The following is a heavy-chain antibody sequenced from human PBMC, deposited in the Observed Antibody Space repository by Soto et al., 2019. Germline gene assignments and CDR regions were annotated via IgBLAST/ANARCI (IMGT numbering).Heavy chain of an antibody. CDR1: GFTFSSYG. V-gene: IGHV3-30*03. D-gene: IGHD5-12*01. J-gene: IGHJ4*02. CDR3: ARGEWLPYTGFDY. Sequence: GESLKISCAASGFTFSSYGMHWVRQAPGKGLEWVAVISYDGSNKYYADSVKGRFTISRDNSKNTLYLQMNSLRAEDTAVYYCARGEWLPYTGFDYWGQGTLVTVSS. CDR2: ISYDGSNK.